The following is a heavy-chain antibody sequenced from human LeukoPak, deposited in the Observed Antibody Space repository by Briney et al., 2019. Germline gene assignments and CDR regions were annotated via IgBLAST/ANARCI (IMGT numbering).Heavy chain of an antibody. CDR1: GFTFSSYG. CDR3: LVWKHVFDR. J-gene: IGHJ5*02. D-gene: IGHD5/OR15-5a*01. CDR2: MSYDGSKE. V-gene: IGHV3-30*03. Sequence: PGGSLRFSCAASGFTFSSYGMHWVRQAPGKGLEWVAVMSYDGSKEYYADSVKGRFTISRDNSKNTLYLQMNSLRVEDTAVYYCLVWKHVFDRWGQGTLVTVSS.